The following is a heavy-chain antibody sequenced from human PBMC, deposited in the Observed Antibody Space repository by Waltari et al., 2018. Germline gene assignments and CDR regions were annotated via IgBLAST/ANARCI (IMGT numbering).Heavy chain of an antibody. D-gene: IGHD4-17*01. V-gene: IGHV3-30-3*01. J-gene: IGHJ4*02. CDR3: ARDTYGDYRFDY. CDR2: ISYDGSNK. Sequence: QAPGKGLEWVAVISYDGSNKYYADSVKGRFTISRDNSKNTLYLQMNSLRAEDTAVYYCARDTYGDYRFDYWGQGTLVTVSS.